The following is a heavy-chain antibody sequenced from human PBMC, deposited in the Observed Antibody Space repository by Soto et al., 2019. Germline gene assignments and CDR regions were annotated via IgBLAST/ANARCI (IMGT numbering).Heavy chain of an antibody. D-gene: IGHD3-3*01. CDR1: GYTFTSYG. CDR3: AKRSGYYRGYYYYYYYMDV. J-gene: IGHJ6*03. V-gene: IGHV1-18*01. Sequence: EASVKVSCKASGYTFTSYGISWVRQAPGQGLEWMGWISAYNGNTNYAQKLQGRVTMTTDTSTSTAYMELRSLRAEDTAVYYCAKRSGYYRGYYYYYYYMDVWGKGTTVTVSS. CDR2: ISAYNGNT.